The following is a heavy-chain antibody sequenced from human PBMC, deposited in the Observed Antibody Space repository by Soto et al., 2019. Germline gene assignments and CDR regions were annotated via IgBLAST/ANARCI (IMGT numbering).Heavy chain of an antibody. V-gene: IGHV1-18*01. CDR2: ISTYTGNT. CDR3: ARGYYYGSGRPTPGGMDV. Sequence: QVHLVQSGAEVKKPGASVKVSCKASGYTFTNYDINWVRQAPGQGLEWMGWISTYTGNTNYAQKLQGRVTMTTDTITXNXCMELRSLRSDDTAVYYCARGYYYGSGRPTPGGMDVWGQGTTVTVSS. J-gene: IGHJ6*02. D-gene: IGHD3-10*01. CDR1: GYTFTNYD.